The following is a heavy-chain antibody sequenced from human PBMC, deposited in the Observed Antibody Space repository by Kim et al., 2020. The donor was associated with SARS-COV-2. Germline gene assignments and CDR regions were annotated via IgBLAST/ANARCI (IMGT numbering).Heavy chain of an antibody. Sequence: GGSLRLSCVASGFTFSSYGMHWVRQAPGKGLEWVSVIWCDGSNKYYADSVKGRFTISRDNSKNTLYLQMNSLRAEDTAVYYCARDLLVGATSYCMVVWCQGPTVT. CDR1: GFTFSSYG. CDR2: IWCDGSNK. V-gene: IGHV3-33*01. D-gene: IGHD1-26*01. CDR3: ARDLLVGATSYCMVV. J-gene: IGHJ6*02.